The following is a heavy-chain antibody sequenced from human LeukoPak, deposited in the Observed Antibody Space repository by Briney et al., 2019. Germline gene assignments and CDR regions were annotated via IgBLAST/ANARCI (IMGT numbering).Heavy chain of an antibody. J-gene: IGHJ4*02. CDR1: GYTFTSYG. CDR2: ISAYNGNT. D-gene: IGHD3-3*01. V-gene: IGHV1-18*01. Sequence: ASVKVSCKASGYTFTSYGISWVRQAPGQGLEWMGWISAYNGNTNYAQKLQGRVTMTTDTSTSTAYMELRSLRSDDTAVYYCARTYDFWSGYLLGHFDYWGQGTLVTVSS. CDR3: ARTYDFWSGYLLGHFDY.